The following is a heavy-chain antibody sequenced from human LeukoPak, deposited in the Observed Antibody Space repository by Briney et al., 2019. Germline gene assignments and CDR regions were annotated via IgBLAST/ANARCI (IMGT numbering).Heavy chain of an antibody. D-gene: IGHD1-20*01. V-gene: IGHV4-39*01. CDR2: IYYSGST. CDR1: GGSISSSSYY. Sequence: SETLSLTCTVYGGSISSSSYYWGWVRQPRGKGLEWIGSIYYSGSTYYNPSPRSRVTISVDTSKNQFSLKLSSVTAADTAVYYCARPLGITGTDWFDPWGQGTLVTVSS. CDR3: ARPLGITGTDWFDP. J-gene: IGHJ5*02.